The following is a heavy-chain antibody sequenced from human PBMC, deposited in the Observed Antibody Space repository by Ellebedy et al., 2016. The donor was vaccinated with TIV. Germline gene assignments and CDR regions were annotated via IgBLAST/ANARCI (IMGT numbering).Heavy chain of an antibody. Sequence: SETLSLTCAVYGGSFSAYSWSWIRQPPGKGLEWIGSISVSRYTYYNPSLKSRVTMSLDTSKNQFSLKLTSVTAADTAVYYCVRGSDWNKVGYWGQGTLVTVSS. CDR2: ISVSRYT. V-gene: IGHV4-34*01. CDR1: GGSFSAYS. J-gene: IGHJ4*02. CDR3: VRGSDWNKVGY. D-gene: IGHD1/OR15-1a*01.